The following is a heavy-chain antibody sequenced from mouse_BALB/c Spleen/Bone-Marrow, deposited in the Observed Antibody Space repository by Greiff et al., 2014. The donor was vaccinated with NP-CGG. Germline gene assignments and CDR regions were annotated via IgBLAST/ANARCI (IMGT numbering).Heavy chain of an antibody. D-gene: IGHD2-3*01. Sequence: VQLKESGGGLVQPGGSLKLSCAASGFDISRYWMTWVRQAPGKGLEWIGEINPDSRTTNYTPSLKDKFIISRDNAKNTLYLQMSKVRSEDTALYYCARNGYYGWIAYWGQGTLVTVSA. CDR1: GFDISRYW. CDR2: INPDSRTT. J-gene: IGHJ3*01. CDR3: ARNGYYGWIAY. V-gene: IGHV4-1*02.